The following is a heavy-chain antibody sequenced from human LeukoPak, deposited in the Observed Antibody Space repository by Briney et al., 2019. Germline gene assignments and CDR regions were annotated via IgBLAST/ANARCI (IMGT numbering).Heavy chain of an antibody. J-gene: IGHJ4*02. Sequence: GGSLRLSCAASGFTLSPYNMNWVRQAPGKGLEWVSYINSGGTTIYYADSVKGRFTISRDNAKNSLYLQMNSLRAEDTAVYYCARGVGSSGWYRFDYWGQGTLVTVSS. CDR2: INSGGTTI. CDR3: ARGVGSSGWYRFDY. D-gene: IGHD6-19*01. V-gene: IGHV3-48*01. CDR1: GFTLSPYN.